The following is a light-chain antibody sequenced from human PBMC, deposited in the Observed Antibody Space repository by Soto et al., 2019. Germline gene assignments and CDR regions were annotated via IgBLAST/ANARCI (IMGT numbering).Light chain of an antibody. CDR1: ESVTSR. V-gene: IGKV3-15*01. CDR3: QPYNNWPLT. Sequence: EIVLTQSPGTLSLSPGERATLSCRASESVTSRYLAWYQQKRGQAPRLLLYGASFRATGVPTRFSGSRSGAEFTLTINSLQSEDFAVYYCQPYNNWPLTFGGGTKVEIK. J-gene: IGKJ4*01. CDR2: GAS.